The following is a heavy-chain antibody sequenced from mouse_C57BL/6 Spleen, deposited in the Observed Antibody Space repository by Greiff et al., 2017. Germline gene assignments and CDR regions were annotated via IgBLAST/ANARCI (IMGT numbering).Heavy chain of an antibody. D-gene: IGHD1-1*01. V-gene: IGHV1-69*01. J-gene: IGHJ3*01. Sequence: VQLQQPGAELVMPGASVKLSCKASGYTFTSYWMHWVKQRPGQGLEWIGEIDPSDSYTNYNQKFKGRSTLTEDKSSSTAYMQLSSLTSEGSAVYDCARSELRAGFGCWGQATLVSFS. CDR2: IDPSDSYT. CDR3: ARSELRAGFGC. CDR1: GYTFTSYW.